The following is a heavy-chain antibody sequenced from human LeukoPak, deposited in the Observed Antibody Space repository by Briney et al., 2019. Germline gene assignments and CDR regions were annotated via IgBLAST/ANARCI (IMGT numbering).Heavy chain of an antibody. D-gene: IGHD1-26*01. CDR2: ISAYNGNT. J-gene: IGHJ6*02. CDR1: GYTFTSYG. V-gene: IGHV1-18*01. CDR3: ARGVKVGATIYYYYGMDV. Sequence: ASVKVSCKASGYTFTSYGISWVRQAPGQGLEWMGWISAYNGNTNYAQKLQGRVTITTDTSTSTAYMELRSLRSDDTAVYYCARGVKVGATIYYYYGMDVWGQGTTVTVSS.